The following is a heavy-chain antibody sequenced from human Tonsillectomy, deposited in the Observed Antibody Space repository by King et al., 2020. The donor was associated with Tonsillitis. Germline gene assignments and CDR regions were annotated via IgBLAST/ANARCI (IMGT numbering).Heavy chain of an antibody. J-gene: IGHJ4*02. CDR1: GFTFSTYS. CDR2: ITSSSNYI. D-gene: IGHD6-13*01. Sequence: DVQLVVSGGGLVKPGGSLRLSCATSGFTFSTYSMSWVRQAPGKGLEWVSSITSSSNYISYADSVTGRFSISRDNAKNSLHLQMNGLRAEDTAMYYCATTSIAAAGSYWGQGTLVTVSS. V-gene: IGHV3-21*01. CDR3: ATTSIAAAGSY.